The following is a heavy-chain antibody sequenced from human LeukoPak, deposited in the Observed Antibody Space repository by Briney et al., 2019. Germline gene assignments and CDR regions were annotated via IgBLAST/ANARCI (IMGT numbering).Heavy chain of an antibody. D-gene: IGHD3-22*01. CDR2: IYYSGST. V-gene: IGHV4-59*01. CDR3: ARGDDSSGYYFLDY. J-gene: IGHJ4*02. Sequence: SETLSLTCTVSGVSISSYYWSWLRQPPGKGLEWIGYIYYSGSTNYNPSLKSRVTISVDTSKNQFSLKLSSVTAADTAVYYCARGDDSSGYYFLDYWGQGTLVTVSS. CDR1: GVSISSYY.